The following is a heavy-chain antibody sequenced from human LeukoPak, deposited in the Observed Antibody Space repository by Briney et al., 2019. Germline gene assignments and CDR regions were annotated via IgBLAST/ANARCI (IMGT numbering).Heavy chain of an antibody. CDR1: GFTFSSYA. V-gene: IGHV3-64D*06. CDR3: VKAPGYGILTGFDY. CDR2: ISSNGGST. Sequence: PGGSLRLSCSASGFTFSSYAMHWVRQAPGKGLEYVSAISSNGGSTYYADSVKGRFTISRDNSKNTLYLQMSSLRAEDTAVYYCVKAPGYGILTGFDYWGQGTLVTVSS. J-gene: IGHJ4*02. D-gene: IGHD3-9*01.